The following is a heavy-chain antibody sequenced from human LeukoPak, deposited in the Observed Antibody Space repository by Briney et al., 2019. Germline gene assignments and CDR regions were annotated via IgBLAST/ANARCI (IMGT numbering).Heavy chain of an antibody. J-gene: IGHJ5*02. CDR1: GFTFSSYA. CDR3: ARDSTYYDFWSGPERNWFDP. D-gene: IGHD3-3*01. CDR2: ISSSSSYI. Sequence: GGSLRLSCAASGFTFSSYAMSWVRQAPGKGLEWVSSISSSSSYIYYADSVKGRFTISRDNAKNSLYLQMNSLRAEDTAVYYCARDSTYYDFWSGPERNWFDPWGQGTLVTVSS. V-gene: IGHV3-21*01.